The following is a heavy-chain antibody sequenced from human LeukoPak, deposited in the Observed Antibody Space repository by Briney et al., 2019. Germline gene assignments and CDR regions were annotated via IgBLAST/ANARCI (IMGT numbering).Heavy chain of an antibody. V-gene: IGHV6-1*01. Sequence: SQTLSLTCAISGDSVSSNSAAWNWIRQSPSRGLEWLGRTFFRSKWYDDYAVSVKSRITINPDTSKNQFSLKLSSVTAADTAVYYCARGGDTVIDWGQGTLVTVSS. CDR2: TFFRSKWYD. J-gene: IGHJ4*02. D-gene: IGHD2-21*01. CDR3: ARGGDTVID. CDR1: GDSVSSNSAA.